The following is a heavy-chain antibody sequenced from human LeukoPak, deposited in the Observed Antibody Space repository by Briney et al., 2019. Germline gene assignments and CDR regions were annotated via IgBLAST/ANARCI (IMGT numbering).Heavy chain of an antibody. CDR2: IYYSGST. V-gene: IGHV4-59*08. D-gene: IGHD3-22*01. CDR3: ARAQNYYDSSGPLGY. Sequence: PSETLSLTCTVSGGSISSYYWSWIRQPPGKGLEWIGYIYYSGSTNYNPSLKSRDTISVDTSKNQFSLKLSSVTAADTAVYYCARAQNYYDSSGPLGYWGQGTLVTVSS. CDR1: GGSISSYY. J-gene: IGHJ4*02.